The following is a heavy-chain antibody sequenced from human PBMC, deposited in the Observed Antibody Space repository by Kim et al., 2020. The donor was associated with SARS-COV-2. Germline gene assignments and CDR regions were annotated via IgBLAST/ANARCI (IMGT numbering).Heavy chain of an antibody. Sequence: YYADSEKGRFTISRDNSKNALYLQMNSLRTEDTALYYCAKDTVAGYGMDVWGQGTTVTVSS. J-gene: IGHJ6*02. CDR3: AKDTVAGYGMDV. V-gene: IGHV3-43*01. D-gene: IGHD6-19*01.